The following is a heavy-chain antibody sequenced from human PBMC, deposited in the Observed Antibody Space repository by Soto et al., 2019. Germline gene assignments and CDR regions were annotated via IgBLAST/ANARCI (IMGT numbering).Heavy chain of an antibody. J-gene: IGHJ4*02. CDR1: GGSISSGHW. Sequence: QVELQESGPGLVKSSGALSLTCAVSGGSISSGHWWGWVRQPPGEGLEWIGEVFQSGTNNYKPSVKSRLIISMAKSKTQSPLEVISVTAADTAAYICARHIAVDGTRGFDYWGQGTLVTVSS. CDR2: VFQSGTN. D-gene: IGHD6-19*01. V-gene: IGHV4-4*02. CDR3: ARHIAVDGTRGFDY.